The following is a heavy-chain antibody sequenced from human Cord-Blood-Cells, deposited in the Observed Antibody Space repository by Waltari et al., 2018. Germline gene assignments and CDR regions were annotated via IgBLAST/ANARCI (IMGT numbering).Heavy chain of an antibody. CDR1: GGSISSSY. J-gene: IGHJ3*02. Sequence: QVQLQESGPGLVKPSETLSLTCTVSGGSISSSYWSWIRQPPGKGLEWIGYIYYSGSTNYNPSLKSRVTISVDTSKNQFSLKLSSVTAADTAVYYCASTSGYCSSTSCYVDAFDIWGQGTMVTVSS. D-gene: IGHD2-2*01. CDR2: IYYSGST. CDR3: ASTSGYCSSTSCYVDAFDI. V-gene: IGHV4-59*01.